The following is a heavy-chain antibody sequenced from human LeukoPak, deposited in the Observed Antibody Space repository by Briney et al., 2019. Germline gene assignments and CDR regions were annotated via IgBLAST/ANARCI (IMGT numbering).Heavy chain of an antibody. CDR1: GFTFNSYA. J-gene: IGHJ6*02. CDR3: ARDPQYSRRYYGMNV. V-gene: IGHV3-30-3*01. Sequence: GGSLRLSCAASGFTFNSYAMHWVRQAPGKGLEWVAVISHDGYYKCYADSVKGRFTISRDNSKNTAYLQMNSLRAEDTAVFYCARDPQYSRRYYGMNVWGQGTTVTVSS. CDR2: ISHDGYYK. D-gene: IGHD2/OR15-2a*01.